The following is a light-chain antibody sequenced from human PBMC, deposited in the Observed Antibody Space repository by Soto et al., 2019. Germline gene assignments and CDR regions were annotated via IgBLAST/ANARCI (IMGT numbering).Light chain of an antibody. J-gene: IGLJ1*01. V-gene: IGLV2-14*03. CDR1: SNDAGGYKY. CDR3: SSYSSNNILSYV. CDR2: EVN. Sequence: QSVLTQPASVSGAPGQSITISCTGTSNDAGGYKYVSWYQQRPGTAPKLIMFEVNNRPSGVSDRFSGSRSANTASLTISGLQAQDEADYYCSSYSSNNILSYVFGTGAKVTVL.